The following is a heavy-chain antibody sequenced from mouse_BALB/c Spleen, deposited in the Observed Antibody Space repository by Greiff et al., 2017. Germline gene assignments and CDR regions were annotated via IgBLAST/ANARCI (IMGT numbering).Heavy chain of an antibody. CDR3: KRDYNGISCYWEV. J-gene: IGHJ1*01. CDR1: GFTFSSYT. D-gene: IGHD1-1*01. Sequence: DVQLQESGGGLVKPGGSLKLSCAASGFTFSSYTMSWVRQTPEKRLEWVATISSGGSYTYYPDSVKGRFTISRDNAKNTLYLQMSSLKSEDTAMYYGKRDYNGISCYWEVGGAGTRVTAPS. CDR2: ISSGGSYT. V-gene: IGHV5-6-4*01.